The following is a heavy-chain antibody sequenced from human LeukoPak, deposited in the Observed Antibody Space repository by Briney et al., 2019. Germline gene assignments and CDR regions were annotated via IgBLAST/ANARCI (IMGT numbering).Heavy chain of an antibody. CDR2: ISGSGGST. D-gene: IGHD3-22*01. CDR3: AKDPHDSSGYYEDYFDY. J-gene: IGHJ4*02. V-gene: IGHV3-23*01. Sequence: QPGGSLRLSCAASGFTFSSYAMSWVRQAPGKGLEWVSAISGSGGSTYYADSVKGRFTISGDNSKNTLYLQMNSLRAEDTAVYYCAKDPHDSSGYYEDYFDYWGRGTLVTVSS. CDR1: GFTFSSYA.